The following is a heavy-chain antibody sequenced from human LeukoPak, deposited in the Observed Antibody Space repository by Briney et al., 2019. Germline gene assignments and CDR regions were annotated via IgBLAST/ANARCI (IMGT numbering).Heavy chain of an antibody. V-gene: IGHV1-2*02. CDR2: INPNSGGT. J-gene: IGHJ5*02. D-gene: IGHD4-17*01. CDR1: GYTFTGYY. CDR3: ARLSGFSSTTVTLNWFDP. Sequence: SVKVSCKASGYTFTGYYMHWVRQAPGQGLEWMGWINPNSGGTNYAQKFQGRVTMARDTSISTAYMELSRLRSDDTAVYYCARLSGFSSTTVTLNWFDPWGQGTLVTVSS.